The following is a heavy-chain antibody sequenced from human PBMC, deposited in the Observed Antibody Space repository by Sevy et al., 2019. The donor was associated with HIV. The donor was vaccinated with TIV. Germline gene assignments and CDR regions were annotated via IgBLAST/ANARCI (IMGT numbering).Heavy chain of an antibody. Sequence: GGSLRLSCAASGFIFNDYNMNWVRQAPGKGLEWVSSISSSSTYIYYADSVRGRFTISRDNAKNSLYLQMHSLRAEDTAVYYCASGSLDSTGYPFDYWGQGTLVTVSS. J-gene: IGHJ4*02. CDR1: GFIFNDYN. D-gene: IGHD3-22*01. CDR3: ASGSLDSTGYPFDY. CDR2: ISSSSTYI. V-gene: IGHV3-21*01.